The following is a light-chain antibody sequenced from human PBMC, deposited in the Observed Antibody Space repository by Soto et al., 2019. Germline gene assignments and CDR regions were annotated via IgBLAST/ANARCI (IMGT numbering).Light chain of an antibody. J-gene: IGKJ1*01. CDR2: KAS. V-gene: IGKV1-5*03. CDR1: QSINSW. CDR3: QQYNSYST. Sequence: IQMPQSPSTLSASLGDRFTITCRASQSINSWLAWYQQKPGKAPKLLIYKASSLESGVPSRFSGSGSETEFTLTISSLQPDDFATYYCQQYNSYSTFGQGTKVDIK.